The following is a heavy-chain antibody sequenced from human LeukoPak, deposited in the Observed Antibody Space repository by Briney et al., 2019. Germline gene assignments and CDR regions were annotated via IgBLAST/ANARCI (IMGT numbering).Heavy chain of an antibody. D-gene: IGHD2-15*01. J-gene: IGHJ3*02. Sequence: GESLQISCKGSGYSFSSYWIAWVRQMPGKGLEWMGIIYPGDSDTRYSPSFQGQVTISADKSISTAYLQWSSLKASDTAMYYCALVVPLRGNAFDIWGQGTMVTVSS. CDR2: IYPGDSDT. V-gene: IGHV5-51*01. CDR1: GYSFSSYW. CDR3: ALVVPLRGNAFDI.